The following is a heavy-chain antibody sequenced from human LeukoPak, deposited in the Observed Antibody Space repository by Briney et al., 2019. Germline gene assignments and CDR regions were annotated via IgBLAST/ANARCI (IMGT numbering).Heavy chain of an antibody. D-gene: IGHD3-22*01. CDR1: GGSFSGYF. J-gene: IGHJ4*02. V-gene: IGHV4-34*01. CDR3: ARGYYYGSSGHDY. CDR2: INHSGST. Sequence: SETLSLTCAVYGGSFSGYFWSWIRQPPGKGLEWIGEINHSGSTNYNPSLKSRVTISVDTSKNQFSLKLSSVTAADTAVYYCARGYYYGSSGHDYWGQGTLATVSS.